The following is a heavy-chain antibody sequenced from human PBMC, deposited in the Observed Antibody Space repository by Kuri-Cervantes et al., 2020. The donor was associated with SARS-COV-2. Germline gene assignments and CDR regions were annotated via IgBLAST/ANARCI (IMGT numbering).Heavy chain of an antibody. D-gene: IGHD1-26*01. CDR2: IIPIFGTA. CDR3: ARDHSGSNEGYYFDH. CDR1: GGTFSSYA. J-gene: IGHJ4*02. Sequence: SVKVSCKASGGTFSSYAISWVRQAPGQGLEWMGGIIPIFGTANYAQKFQGRVTITTDESTSTAYMELSSLRSEDTAVYYCARDHSGSNEGYYFDHWGQGTLVTVSS. V-gene: IGHV1-69*05.